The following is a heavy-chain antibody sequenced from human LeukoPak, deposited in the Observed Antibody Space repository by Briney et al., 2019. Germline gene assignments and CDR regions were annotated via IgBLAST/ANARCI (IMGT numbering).Heavy chain of an antibody. D-gene: IGHD6-13*01. CDR1: GFTFSSYA. J-gene: IGHJ4*02. Sequence: GGSLRLSCAASGFTFSSYAMSRVRQAPGKGLEWVSGISGSGASANYADSVKGRFTTSRDFSKNTLDLQMRSLRAEDTAVYYCAKDKVAAAGPYYFDFWGQGALVTVSS. CDR2: ISGSGASA. CDR3: AKDKVAAAGPYYFDF. V-gene: IGHV3-23*01.